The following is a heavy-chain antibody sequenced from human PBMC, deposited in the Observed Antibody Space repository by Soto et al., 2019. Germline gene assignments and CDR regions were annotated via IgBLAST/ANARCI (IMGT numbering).Heavy chain of an antibody. CDR1: GYTFTSYG. J-gene: IGHJ4*02. D-gene: IGHD2-21*01. CDR2: ISAYNGNT. Sequence: QVQLVQSGAEVKKPGASVKVSCKASGYTFTSYGISWVRQAPGQGLEWMGWISAYNGNTNYAQKLQGRVTMTTDTPPSPAYMALSSLRSHDTPVYYCASDRVGLWLPPPVDYWGQGTLVTVSS. V-gene: IGHV1-18*01. CDR3: ASDRVGLWLPPPVDY.